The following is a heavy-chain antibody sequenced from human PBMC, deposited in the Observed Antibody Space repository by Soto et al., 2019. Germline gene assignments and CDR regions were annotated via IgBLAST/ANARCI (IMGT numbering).Heavy chain of an antibody. D-gene: IGHD3-16*02. CDR3: AKFYDYVWGSYRYDAFDI. J-gene: IGHJ3*02. CDR2: ISGSGGST. CDR1: GFTFSSYA. Sequence: EVQLLESGGGLVQPGGSLRLSCAASGFTFSSYAMSWVRQAPGKGLEWVSAISGSGGSTYYADSVKGLFTISRDNSKNTLDLKMNSLRAEDTAVYYFAKFYDYVWGSYRYDAFDIWGQGTMVTVSS. V-gene: IGHV3-23*01.